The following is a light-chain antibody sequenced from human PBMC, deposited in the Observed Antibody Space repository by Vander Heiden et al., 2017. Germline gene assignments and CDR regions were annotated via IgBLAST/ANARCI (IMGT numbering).Light chain of an antibody. V-gene: IGLV2-11*01. CDR1: SSDVGGYNY. CDR3: CSYAGSYTCG. J-gene: IGLJ3*02. CDR2: DVS. Sequence: QSALTQPRSVSGSPGQSVTISCTGTSSDVGGYNYVSWYQQHPGKAPKRMIYDVSKRPAGVPDRFSGSKSGNTASLTISGLQAEDEADYYCCSYAGSYTCGFGGGTKLTVL.